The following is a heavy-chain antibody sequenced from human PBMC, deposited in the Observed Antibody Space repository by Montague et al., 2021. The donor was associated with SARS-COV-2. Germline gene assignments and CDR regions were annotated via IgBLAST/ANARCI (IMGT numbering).Heavy chain of an antibody. D-gene: IGHD2-2*01. CDR3: ARIPVGSKYYFDF. CDR2: TYYRSKWYN. V-gene: IGHV6-1*01. CDR1: GDSVASNIPT. Sequence: CAISGDSVASNIPTWNWIRQSPARDLEWLGRTYYRSKWYNDYAESVKSRITIDPDTSKHQFSLHLNSVTPEDTAVYYCARIPVGSKYYFDFWGQGTLVTVSS. J-gene: IGHJ4*02.